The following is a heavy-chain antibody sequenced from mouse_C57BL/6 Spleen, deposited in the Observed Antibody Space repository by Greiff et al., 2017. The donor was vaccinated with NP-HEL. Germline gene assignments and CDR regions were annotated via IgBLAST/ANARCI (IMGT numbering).Heavy chain of an antibody. CDR2: IRNKANGYTT. CDR1: GFTFTDYY. J-gene: IGHJ4*01. D-gene: IGHD4-1*01. CDR3: ARYNWSYYYAMDY. V-gene: IGHV7-3*01. Sequence: EVQGVESGGGLVQPGGSLSLSCAASGFTFTDYYMSWVRQPPGKALEWLGFIRNKANGYTTEYSASVKGRFTISRDNSQSILYLQMNALRAEDSATYYCARYNWSYYYAMDYWGQGTSVTVSS.